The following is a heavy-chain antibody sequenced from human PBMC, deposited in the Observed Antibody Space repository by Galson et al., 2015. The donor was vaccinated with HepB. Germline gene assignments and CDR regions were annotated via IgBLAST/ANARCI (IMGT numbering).Heavy chain of an antibody. CDR3: ATDHRRDSSSWSYAFDI. D-gene: IGHD6-13*01. CDR2: VDPEDGET. V-gene: IGHV1-69-2*01. CDR1: GYTFTDYY. Sequence: VKVSCKVSGYTFTDYYMHWVQQAPGKGLEWMGLVDPEDGETIYAEKFQGRVTITADTSTDTAYMELSSLRSEDTAVYYCATDHRRDSSSWSYAFDIWGQGTMVTVSS. J-gene: IGHJ3*02.